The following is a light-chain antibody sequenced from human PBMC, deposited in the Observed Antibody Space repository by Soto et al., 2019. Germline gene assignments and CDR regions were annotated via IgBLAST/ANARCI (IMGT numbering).Light chain of an antibody. V-gene: IGKV1-33*01. CDR3: QHFDNLPYT. J-gene: IGKJ2*01. Sequence: DIQMTQSPSSLSASVGDRVTITCQASQDISNYLNWYQQKPGKAPKLLIYVASNLETGVPSRFSGGGSGTDFTFTINSLQPEDIATYYCQHFDNLPYTFGQGTKLEIK. CDR1: QDISNY. CDR2: VAS.